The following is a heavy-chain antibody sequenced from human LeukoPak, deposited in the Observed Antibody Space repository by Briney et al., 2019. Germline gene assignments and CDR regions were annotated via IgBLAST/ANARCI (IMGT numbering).Heavy chain of an antibody. J-gene: IGHJ4*02. CDR3: VSVQNYYDSSGYWNFDI. D-gene: IGHD3-22*01. CDR2: IYPGTSDT. V-gene: IGHV5-51*01. Sequence: TVSCTASGYTFTTAGIGWVRQMPGKGLEWMGLIYPGTSDTRYNPSFQGQVTISADKSINTAYLQWSSLKASDTAMYCCVSVQNYYDSSGYWNFDIWGQGTLVTVSS. CDR1: GYTFTTAG.